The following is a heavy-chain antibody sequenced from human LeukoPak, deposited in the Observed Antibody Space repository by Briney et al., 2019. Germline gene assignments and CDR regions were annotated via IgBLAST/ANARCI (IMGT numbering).Heavy chain of an antibody. CDR3: ASSSWYGRVDY. J-gene: IGHJ4*02. V-gene: IGHV4-59*01. Sequence: SETLSLTCTVSGGSISSYYWSWIRQPPGRGLEWIGYFYYSGSTNYNPPLKSRVTISVATSKNQFSLKLSSVTAADTAVYYCASSSWYGRVDYWGQGTLVTVSS. CDR2: FYYSGST. CDR1: GGSISSYY. D-gene: IGHD6-13*01.